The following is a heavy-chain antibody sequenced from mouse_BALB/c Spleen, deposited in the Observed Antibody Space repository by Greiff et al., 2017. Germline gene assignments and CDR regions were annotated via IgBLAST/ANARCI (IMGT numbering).Heavy chain of an antibody. CDR2: INPSTGYT. D-gene: IGHD2-4*01. CDR3: ARCGYDYRPWYFDV. V-gene: IGHV1-7*01. Sequence: VQLVESGAELAKPGASVKMSCKASGYTFTSYWMHWVKQRPGQGLEWIGYINPSTGYTEYNQKFKDKATLTADKSSSTAYMQLSSLTSEDSAVYYCARCGYDYRPWYFDVWGAGTTVTVSS. CDR1: GYTFTSYW. J-gene: IGHJ1*01.